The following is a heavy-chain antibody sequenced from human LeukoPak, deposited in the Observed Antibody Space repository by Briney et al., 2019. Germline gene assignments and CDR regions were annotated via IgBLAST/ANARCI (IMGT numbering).Heavy chain of an antibody. CDR2: ISGSGGRT. CDR1: GFTFSIYA. J-gene: IGHJ4*02. CDR3: VPVVTTTLPLNY. V-gene: IGHV3-23*01. Sequence: GGSLRLSCAASGFTFSIYAMSWVRQAPGKGLEWVSGISGSGGRTNYADSVEGRFTISRDNSKYTLYLQMNSLRAEDTAVYYCVPVVTTTLPLNYWGQGTLVTVSS. D-gene: IGHD2-21*02.